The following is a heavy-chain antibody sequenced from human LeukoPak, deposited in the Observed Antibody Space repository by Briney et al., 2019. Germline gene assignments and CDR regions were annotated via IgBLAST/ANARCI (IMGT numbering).Heavy chain of an antibody. CDR3: ARGADILTGYSPFDY. D-gene: IGHD3-9*01. CDR1: GYTFTGYY. V-gene: IGHV1-2*02. J-gene: IGHJ4*02. CDR2: INPNSGGT. Sequence: ASVKVSCKASGYTFTGYYMHWVRPAPGQGLEWMGWINPNSGGTNYAQKFQGRVTMTRDTSIRTACMELSRLRSDDTAVYYCARGADILTGYSPFDYWGQGTLVTVSS.